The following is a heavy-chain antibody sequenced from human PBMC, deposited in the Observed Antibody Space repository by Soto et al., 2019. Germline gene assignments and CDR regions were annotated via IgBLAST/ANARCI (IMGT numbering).Heavy chain of an antibody. J-gene: IGHJ6*02. D-gene: IGHD2-2*01. V-gene: IGHV4-61*01. CDR3: ARFVRSCSATTCSTRADV. CDR1: GGFVNSDTHS. Sequence: SDTLSLTCTVSGGFVNSDTHSWSWIRQTPGKRLEWIGFIYSGGSTKNPSLRSRVTTSVDTSKNQFSLKLRSVIVADTAVYHCARFVRSCSATTCSTRADVWGQGITVTV. CDR2: IYSGGST.